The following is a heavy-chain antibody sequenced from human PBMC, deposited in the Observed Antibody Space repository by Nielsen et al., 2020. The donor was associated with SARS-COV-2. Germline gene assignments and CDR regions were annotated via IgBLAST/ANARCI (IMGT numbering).Heavy chain of an antibody. J-gene: IGHJ4*02. CDR1: GGSISTGSHY. D-gene: IGHD6-19*01. Sequence: SETLSLTCIVSGGSISTGSHYWSWIRQPPGKGLEWIGFIHDSGTTTYSPSLRGRITLSLDTSKNQFSLTLSSVTAADTAVYYCARERFEAAGYSSSWHFDYWGQGTLVTVSS. CDR3: ARERFEAAGYSSSWHFDY. CDR2: IHDSGTT. V-gene: IGHV4-61*01.